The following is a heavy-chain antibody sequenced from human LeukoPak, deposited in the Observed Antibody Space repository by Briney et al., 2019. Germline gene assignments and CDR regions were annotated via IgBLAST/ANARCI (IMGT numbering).Heavy chain of an antibody. D-gene: IGHD2-8*02. J-gene: IGHJ5*02. CDR2: IYNTGST. CDR1: ADSIRSGDYY. Sequence: SETLSLTCTVSADSIRSGDYYWTWLRQPPGKGLEWIGYIYNTGSTYYNSSLKSRLTMSVDTSKNHFSLKLTSVTAADTAVYFCARRPGGLYESWFDPWGQGTLVTVSS. V-gene: IGHV4-30-4*01. CDR3: ARRPGGLYESWFDP.